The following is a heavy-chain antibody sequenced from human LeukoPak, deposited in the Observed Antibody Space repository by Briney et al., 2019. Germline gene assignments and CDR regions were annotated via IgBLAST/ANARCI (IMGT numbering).Heavy chain of an antibody. CDR2: ISYDGSNK. J-gene: IGHJ4*02. D-gene: IGHD6-13*01. V-gene: IGHV3-30*18. CDR3: AKIRGAAAGIFDY. Sequence: GGSLRLSCAASGFTFSSYGMHWVRQAPGKGLEWVAVISYDGSNKYYADSVKGRFTISRDNSKNTLYLQMNSLRAEDTAVYYCAKIRGAAAGIFDYWGQGTLVTVS. CDR1: GFTFSSYG.